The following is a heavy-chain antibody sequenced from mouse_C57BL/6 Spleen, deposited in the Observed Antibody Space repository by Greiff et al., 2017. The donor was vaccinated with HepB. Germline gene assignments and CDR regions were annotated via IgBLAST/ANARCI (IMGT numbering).Heavy chain of an antibody. J-gene: IGHJ1*03. Sequence: EVKVVESGGGLVKPGGSLKLSCAASGFTFSSYAMSWVRQTPEKRLEWVATISDGGSYTYYPDNVKGRFTISRDNAENNLYLQMSHLKSEDTAMYYCARGTRYGSSYWYFDVWGTGTTVTVSS. V-gene: IGHV5-4*03. CDR2: ISDGGSYT. D-gene: IGHD1-1*01. CDR1: GFTFSSYA. CDR3: ARGTRYGSSYWYFDV.